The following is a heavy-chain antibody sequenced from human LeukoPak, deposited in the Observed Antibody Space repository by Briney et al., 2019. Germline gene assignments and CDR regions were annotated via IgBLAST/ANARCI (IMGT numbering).Heavy chain of an antibody. CDR2: MYHTGST. CDR3: ARVVKRWLQLDY. CDR1: GYSISSGYY. Sequence: SETLSLTCIVSGYSISSGYYWGWIRQPPGKGLEWIVSMYHTGSTYYNPSLKSRVTMSVDTSKNQLSLKLSSVTAADTAVYYCARVVKRWLQLDYWGQGTLVTVSS. D-gene: IGHD5-24*01. V-gene: IGHV4-38-2*02. J-gene: IGHJ4*02.